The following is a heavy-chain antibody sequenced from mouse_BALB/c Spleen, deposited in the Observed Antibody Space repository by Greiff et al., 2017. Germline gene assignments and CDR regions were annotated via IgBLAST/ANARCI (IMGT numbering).Heavy chain of an antibody. CDR1: GFTFSSFG. CDR2: ISSGSSTI. V-gene: IGHV5-17*02. Sequence: EVHLVESGGGLVQPGGSRKLSCAASGFTFSSFGMHWVRQAPEKGLEWVAYISSGSSTIYYADTVKGRFTISRDNPKNTLFLQMTSLRSEDTAMYYCARFTTVRAMDYWGQGTSVTVSS. J-gene: IGHJ4*01. D-gene: IGHD1-1*01. CDR3: ARFTTVRAMDY.